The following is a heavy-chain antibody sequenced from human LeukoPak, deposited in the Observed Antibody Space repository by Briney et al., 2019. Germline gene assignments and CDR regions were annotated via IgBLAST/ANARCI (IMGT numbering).Heavy chain of an antibody. J-gene: IGHJ4*02. CDR3: ARILRLVRFDY. CDR1: GGSISSSSDY. V-gene: IGHV4-39*07. CDR2: IYYSGRT. D-gene: IGHD1-26*01. Sequence: SETLSLTCTVSGGSISSSSDYWGWIRQPPGKGLDWIGSIYYSGRTYYNPSLKSRVTISVDTSKNQFSLKLSSVTAADTAVYYCARILRLVRFDYWGQGTLVTVSS.